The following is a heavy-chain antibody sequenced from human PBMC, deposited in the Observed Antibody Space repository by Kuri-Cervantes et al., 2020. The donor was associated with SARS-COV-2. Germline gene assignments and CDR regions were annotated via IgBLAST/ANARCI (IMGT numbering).Heavy chain of an antibody. CDR3: ARRVVSGMDV. CDR1: GGSFSGYY. V-gene: IGHV4-34*01. J-gene: IGHJ6*02. D-gene: IGHD3-22*01. Sequence: GSLRLSCAAYGGSFSGYYWSWIRQPPGKGLEWIGEINHSGSTNYNPSFKSRVTISVDTSKNQFSLKLSSVTAADTAVYYCARRVVSGMDVWGQGTTVTVSS. CDR2: INHSGST.